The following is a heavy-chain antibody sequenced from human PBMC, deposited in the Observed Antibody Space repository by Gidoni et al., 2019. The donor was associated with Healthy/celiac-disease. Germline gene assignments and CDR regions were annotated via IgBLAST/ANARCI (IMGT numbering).Heavy chain of an antibody. CDR1: GFTCSSYS. D-gene: IGHD4-17*01. V-gene: IGHV3-21*01. Sequence: EVQLVASGGGLVKPGGSLSLSCAASGFTCSSYSMNWARQAPEKGLEWVSSISSSSSYIYYADSVKGRFTISRDNAKNSLYLQMNSLRAEDTAVYYCARDGDYGAAVDYWGQGTLVTVSS. CDR2: ISSSSSYI. J-gene: IGHJ4*02. CDR3: ARDGDYGAAVDY.